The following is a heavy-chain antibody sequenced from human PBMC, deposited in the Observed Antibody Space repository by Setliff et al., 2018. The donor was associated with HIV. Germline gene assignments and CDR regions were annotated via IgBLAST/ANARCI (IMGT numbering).Heavy chain of an antibody. V-gene: IGHV4-34*01. CDR2: INHTGGNT. CDR3: ARELWIEPLRRNSFDT. CDR1: GGSFSGYY. J-gene: IGHJ5*02. D-gene: IGHD2-21*01. Sequence: SETLSLTCAVYGGSFSGYYWSWIRQPPGKGLEWIAEINHTGGNTNHNPSLRSRVTISVDTSKNQFSLKLSSVTAADTAVYYCARELWIEPLRRNSFDTWGQGTLVTVSS.